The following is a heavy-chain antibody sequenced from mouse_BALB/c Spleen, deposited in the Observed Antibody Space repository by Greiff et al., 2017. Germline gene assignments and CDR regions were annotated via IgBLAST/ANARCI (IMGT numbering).Heavy chain of an antibody. CDR2: IDPANGNT. D-gene: IGHD2-2*01. V-gene: IGHV14-3*02. CDR1: GFNFNDTY. J-gene: IGHJ3*01. Sequence: VQLQQSGAELVKPGASVKLSCTASGFNFNDTYMHWVKQRPEQGLEWIGRIDPANGNTKYNPKFQGKATLTADTSSNTAYLQLSSLTSEDTAVYYGARSSDCGYDEGTWFAYWGQGTLVTVSA. CDR3: ARSSDCGYDEGTWFAY.